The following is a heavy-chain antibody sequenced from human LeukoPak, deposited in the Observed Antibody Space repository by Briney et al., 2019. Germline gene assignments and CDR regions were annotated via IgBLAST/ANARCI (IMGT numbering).Heavy chain of an antibody. Sequence: SETLSLTCAVYGGSFSGYYWSWIRQPPGKGLEWIGEINHSGSTNYNPSLKSRVTISVDTSKNQFSLKLSSVTAADTAVYYCAGLYCSGGSCPYYYYYYMDVGGKGTTVTVSS. J-gene: IGHJ6*03. CDR3: AGLYCSGGSCPYYYYYYMDV. V-gene: IGHV4-34*01. D-gene: IGHD2-15*01. CDR2: INHSGST. CDR1: GGSFSGYY.